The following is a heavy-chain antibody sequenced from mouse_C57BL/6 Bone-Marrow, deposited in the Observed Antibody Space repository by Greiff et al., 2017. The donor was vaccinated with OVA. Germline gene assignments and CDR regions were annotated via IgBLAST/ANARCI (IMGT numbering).Heavy chain of an antibody. CDR1: GFTFSDYG. CDR3: ASDYHYAMDY. V-gene: IGHV5-17*01. J-gene: IGHJ4*01. CDR2: ISSGSSTI. Sequence: EVKLMESGGGLVKPGGSLKLSCAASGFTFSDYGMHWVRQAPEKGLEWVAYISSGSSTIYYADTVKGRFTISRDNAKNTLFLQMTSLRSEDTAMYYCASDYHYAMDYWGQGTSVTVSS. D-gene: IGHD2-4*01.